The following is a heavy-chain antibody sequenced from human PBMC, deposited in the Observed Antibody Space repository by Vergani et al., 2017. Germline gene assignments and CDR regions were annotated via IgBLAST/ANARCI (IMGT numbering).Heavy chain of an antibody. J-gene: IGHJ4*02. CDR1: GYTFTSYG. Sequence: QVQLVQSGAEVKKPGASVKVSCKASGYTFTSYGISWVRQAPGQGLEWMGWISAYNGNTNYAQKLQGRVTMTTDTSTSPAYMELRSLRSDDTAVYYCAGPVPLRCSSASCFEYYFDYWGKGTLVTVSS. CDR2: ISAYNGNT. D-gene: IGHD2-2*01. CDR3: AGPVPLRCSSASCFEYYFDY. V-gene: IGHV1-18*01.